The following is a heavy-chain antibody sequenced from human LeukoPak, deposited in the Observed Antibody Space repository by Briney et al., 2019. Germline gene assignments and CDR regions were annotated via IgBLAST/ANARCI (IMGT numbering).Heavy chain of an antibody. CDR3: ASTWYRSIWFEY. CDR2: INPSGGST. D-gene: IGHD6-13*01. J-gene: IGHJ4*02. Sequence: ASVKVSCKASGYTFTIYYMPRERHAPGQGREWMGIINPSGGSTSYAQKFQGRVTMTRETSTSTVYMELSSLRSEDTAVYYCASTWYRSIWFEYGRQGTLVTVSS. CDR1: GYTFTIYY. V-gene: IGHV1-46*01.